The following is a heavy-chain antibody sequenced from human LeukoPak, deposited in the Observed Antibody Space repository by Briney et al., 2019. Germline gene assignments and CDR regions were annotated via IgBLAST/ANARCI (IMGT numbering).Heavy chain of an antibody. CDR1: GGSFSGYY. CDR3: ARGRYSYGRNFDY. D-gene: IGHD5-18*01. J-gene: IGHJ4*02. Sequence: SETLSLTCAVYGGSFSGYYWSWIRQPPGKGLEWIGEINHSGSTNYNPSLKSRVTISVDTSKNQSSLKLSSVTAADTAVYYCARGRYSYGRNFDYWGQGTLVTVSS. CDR2: INHSGST. V-gene: IGHV4-34*01.